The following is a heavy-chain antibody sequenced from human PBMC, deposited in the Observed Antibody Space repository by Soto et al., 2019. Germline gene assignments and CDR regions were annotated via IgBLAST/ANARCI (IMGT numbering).Heavy chain of an antibody. CDR1: GLTFTSYS. CDR2: ISSSSSTI. CDR3: ARDRGDAYGFAF. D-gene: IGHD3-10*01. J-gene: IGHJ4*02. Sequence: EVQLVESGGGLVQPGGSLRLSCAASGLTFTSYSINWVRQAPGKGLEWVSFISSSSSTIYDADSVKGRFTISRDNAKNSLYLQMNSLRDEDTAVYYCARDRGDAYGFAFWGQGALVTVSS. V-gene: IGHV3-48*02.